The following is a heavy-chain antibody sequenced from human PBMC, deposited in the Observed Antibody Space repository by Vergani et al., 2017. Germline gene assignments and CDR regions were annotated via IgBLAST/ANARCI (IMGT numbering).Heavy chain of an antibody. Sequence: QVQLQESGPGLVKPSETLSLTCTVSGGSITNNFWSWIRRPPGKGLEWIGYIHHSGATNSKSSLRSRVSISIDTSKNQFSLKLSSVTAADTAVYYCARWGLAARPFPTLDWGQGTLVTVSS. CDR2: IHHSGAT. J-gene: IGHJ4*02. V-gene: IGHV4-59*01. CDR3: ARWGLAARPFPTLD. D-gene: IGHD6-6*01. CDR1: GGSITNNF.